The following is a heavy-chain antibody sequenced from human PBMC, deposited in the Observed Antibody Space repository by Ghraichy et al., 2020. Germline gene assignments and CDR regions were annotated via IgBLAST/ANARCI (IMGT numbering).Heavy chain of an antibody. V-gene: IGHV3-7*01. Sequence: GGSRRLSCGASGFTFSRHAMTWVRQAPGKGLEWVAHIKQDGSEKNCVDSVKGRFTISRDNAKNSLYLQMNSLRAEDTAIYYCARDNSGARFDYWGQGTLVTVSS. CDR2: IKQDGSEK. CDR1: GFTFSRHA. CDR3: ARDNSGARFDY. J-gene: IGHJ4*02. D-gene: IGHD1-26*01.